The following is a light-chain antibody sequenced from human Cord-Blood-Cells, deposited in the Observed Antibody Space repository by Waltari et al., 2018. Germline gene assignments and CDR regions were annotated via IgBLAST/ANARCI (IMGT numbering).Light chain of an antibody. CDR3: NSGDSSGNHVV. J-gene: IGLJ2*01. Sequence: SSELTQDPAVSVALGQTVRSTCQGDSLRSYYASWYRQKPGQAPVLVIYGKNNRTSGIPDRFSGSSAGNTASLTITGAQAEDVAEYYGNSGDSSGNHVVFGGATKLTVL. V-gene: IGLV3-19*01. CDR2: GKN. CDR1: SLRSYY.